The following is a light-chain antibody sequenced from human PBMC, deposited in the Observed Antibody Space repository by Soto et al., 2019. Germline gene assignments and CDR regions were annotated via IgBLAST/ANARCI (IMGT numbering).Light chain of an antibody. V-gene: IGKV3-11*01. Sequence: EIVLTQSPATLSLSPGERATLSCRASQSVGTYLDWYQQKPGQTPRLLIYNASNRATGIPARFSGSGSGTVFTLTISTLEAEDFAVYYCQQRHSWPRTFGQGTKLEIK. CDR1: QSVGTY. J-gene: IGKJ2*01. CDR3: QQRHSWPRT. CDR2: NAS.